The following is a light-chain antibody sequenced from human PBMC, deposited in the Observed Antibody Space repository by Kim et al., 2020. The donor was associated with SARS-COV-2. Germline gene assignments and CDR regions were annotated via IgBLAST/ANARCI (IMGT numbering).Light chain of an antibody. CDR1: QGISHS. J-gene: IGKJ1*01. CDR3: QKYDSAPWT. Sequence: DIQMAQSPSSLSASVGDRVTITCRASQGISHSLAWYRQKPGKVPMLLIYGASTLQSGVPSRFSGSGSGTDFTLTISSLQPEDAATHYCQKYDSAPWTFGQGTKVDIK. V-gene: IGKV1-27*01. CDR2: GAS.